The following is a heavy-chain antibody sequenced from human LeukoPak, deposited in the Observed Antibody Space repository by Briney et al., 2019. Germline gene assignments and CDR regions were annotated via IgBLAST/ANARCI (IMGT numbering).Heavy chain of an antibody. J-gene: IGHJ6*03. CDR3: TRGSIAYYYMDV. D-gene: IGHD3-22*01. CDR2: IYYSGST. Sequence: SETLSLTCTVSGGSISSYYWSWIREPPGKGLEWIGNIYYSGSTNYNPSLKSRVTISVDTSKNQFSLKLSSVTAADTAVYYCTRGSIAYYYMDVWGKGTTVTISS. CDR1: GGSISSYY. V-gene: IGHV4-59*01.